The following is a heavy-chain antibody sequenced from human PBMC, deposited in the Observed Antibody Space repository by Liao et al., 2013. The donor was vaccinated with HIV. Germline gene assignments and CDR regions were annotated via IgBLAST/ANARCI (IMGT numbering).Heavy chain of an antibody. J-gene: IGHJ4*02. CDR2: IYYSGST. CDR3: ARDTKLHCSSTSCRQGTIDY. CDR1: GGSISSGDYY. D-gene: IGHD2-2*01. Sequence: QVQLQESGPGLVKPSQTLSLTCTVSGGSISSGDYYWSWIRQPPGKGLEWIGYIYYSGSTYYNPSLKSRVTISVDTSKNQFSLKLSSVTAADTAVYYCARDTKLHCSSTSCRQGTIDYWGQGTLVTVSS. V-gene: IGHV4-30-4*08.